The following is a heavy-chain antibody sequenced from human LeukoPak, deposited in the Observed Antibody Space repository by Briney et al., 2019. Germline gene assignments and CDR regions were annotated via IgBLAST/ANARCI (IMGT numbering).Heavy chain of an antibody. CDR1: GFTFSSYA. V-gene: IGHV3-30*01. Sequence: GGSLRLSCAASGFTFSSYAMHWVRQAPGKGLEWVATISYDGSNKYYADSVKGRFIISRDNSKNTPYLQMNSLRAEDTAVYYCARDSGNIYYYMDVWGKGTTVTVSS. CDR2: ISYDGSNK. J-gene: IGHJ6*03. CDR3: ARDSGNIYYYMDV. D-gene: IGHD2/OR15-2a*01.